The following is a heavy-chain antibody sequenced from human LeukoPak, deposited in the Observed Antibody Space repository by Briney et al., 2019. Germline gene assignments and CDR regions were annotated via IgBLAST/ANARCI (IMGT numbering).Heavy chain of an antibody. D-gene: IGHD6-13*01. J-gene: IGHJ4*02. V-gene: IGHV3-48*04. CDR3: ARDRGAAAGTIGY. CDR2: ISRSSSTI. Sequence: GGSLRLSCAASGFPFSRYSMNWVRQAPGKGLEWVSYISRSSSTIHYADSVKGRFTISRDNAKSSLFLQMNSLRAEDTAVYYCARDRGAAAGTIGYWGQGTLVTVSS. CDR1: GFPFSRYS.